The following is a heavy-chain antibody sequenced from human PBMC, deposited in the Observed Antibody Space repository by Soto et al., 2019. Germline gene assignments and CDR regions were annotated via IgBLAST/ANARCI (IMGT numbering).Heavy chain of an antibody. Sequence: PSETLSLTCTVSGGSISSGGYYWSWIRQHPGKGLEWIGYIYYSGSTYYNPSLKSRVTISVDTSKNQFSLKLSSVTAADTAVYYCARDPTVTTSYGMDVWGQGTTVTVSS. D-gene: IGHD4-17*01. V-gene: IGHV4-31*03. CDR3: ARDPTVTTSYGMDV. CDR2: IYYSGST. CDR1: GGSISSGGYY. J-gene: IGHJ6*02.